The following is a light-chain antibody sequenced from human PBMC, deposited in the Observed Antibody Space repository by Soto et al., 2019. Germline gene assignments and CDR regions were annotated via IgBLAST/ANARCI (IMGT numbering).Light chain of an antibody. Sequence: DIQMTQSPSTLSASVGDRVTITCRASQTISSSLAWYQQKPGKAPKLLIFDASTLQTGVPSRFSGSGFGTEFTLTITGLQPDDFATYYCQQHNDYTAVTFGQGTKLEIK. CDR3: QQHNDYTAVT. V-gene: IGKV1-5*01. CDR2: DAS. CDR1: QTISSS. J-gene: IGKJ2*01.